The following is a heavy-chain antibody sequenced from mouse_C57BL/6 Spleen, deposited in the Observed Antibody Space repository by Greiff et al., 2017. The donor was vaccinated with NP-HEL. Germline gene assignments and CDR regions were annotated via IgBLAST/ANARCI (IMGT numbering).Heavy chain of an antibody. CDR1: GYTFTSYW. D-gene: IGHD1-1*01. CDR2: IDPSDSYT. J-gene: IGHJ4*01. CDR3: ARKGYGSSYPYYYAMDY. Sequence: VKLQQPGAELVMPGASVKLSCKASGYTFTSYWMHWVKQRPGQGLEWIGEIDPSDSYTNYNQKFKGKSTLTVDKSSSTAYMQLSSLTSEDSAVYYCARKGYGSSYPYYYAMDYWGQGTSVTVSS. V-gene: IGHV1-69*01.